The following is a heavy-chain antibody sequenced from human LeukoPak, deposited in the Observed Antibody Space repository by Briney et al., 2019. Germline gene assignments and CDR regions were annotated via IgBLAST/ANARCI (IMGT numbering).Heavy chain of an antibody. D-gene: IGHD3/OR15-3a*01. CDR2: FSESGGTT. J-gene: IGHJ4*02. Sequence: GGSLRLSCAASGFTFSSYAMSWVRQAPGKGLEWASSFSESGGTTYADSVKGRIAISSDNSKNTLDLQMNSLRAEDTAVYYCAKGSPLDSDDEYYFDSWGRGTLVTVSS. CDR1: GFTFSSYA. CDR3: AKGSPLDSDDEYYFDS. V-gene: IGHV3-23*01.